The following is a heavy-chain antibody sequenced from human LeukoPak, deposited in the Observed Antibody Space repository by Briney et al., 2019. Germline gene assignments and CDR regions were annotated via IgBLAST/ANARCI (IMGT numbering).Heavy chain of an antibody. Sequence: AGGSLRLSCAASGFTFSSYGMHWVRQTPGKGLEWVAFIRYDGSNKYYADSVKGRFTISRDNSKNTLYLQMNSLRAEDTAVYYCAKEISGYYYVFDYWGQGTLVTVSS. CDR1: GFTFSSYG. CDR2: IRYDGSNK. D-gene: IGHD3-22*01. V-gene: IGHV3-30*02. CDR3: AKEISGYYYVFDY. J-gene: IGHJ4*02.